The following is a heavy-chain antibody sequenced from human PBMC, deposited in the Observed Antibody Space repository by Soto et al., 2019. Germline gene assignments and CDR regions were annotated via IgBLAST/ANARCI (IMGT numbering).Heavy chain of an antibody. CDR1: GFTFSSYG. J-gene: IGHJ6*03. CDR2: IRYDGSNK. CDR3: ARDYCSSTSCPKYYYYYYMDV. Sequence: PGGSLRLSCAASGFTFSSYGMHWVRQAPGKGLEWVAVIRYDGSNKYYADSVKGRFTISRDNSKNTLYLQMNSLRAEDTAVYYCARDYCSSTSCPKYYYYYYMDVWGKGTTVTVSS. V-gene: IGHV3-33*01. D-gene: IGHD2-2*01.